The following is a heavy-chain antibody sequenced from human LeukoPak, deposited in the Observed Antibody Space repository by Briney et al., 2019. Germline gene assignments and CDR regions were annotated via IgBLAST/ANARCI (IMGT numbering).Heavy chain of an antibody. J-gene: IGHJ4*02. CDR3: AKGYYGSGTHYRDYFDY. CDR1: GFTFSSYA. D-gene: IGHD3-10*01. CDR2: ISGSGGST. Sequence: GGSLRLSCAASGFTFSSYAMSWVRQAPGKGLEWVSAISGSGGSTYYADSVKGRFTISRDNSKNTLFLQMNSLRAEDTAVYYCAKGYYGSGTHYRDYFDYWGQGTLVTVSS. V-gene: IGHV3-23*01.